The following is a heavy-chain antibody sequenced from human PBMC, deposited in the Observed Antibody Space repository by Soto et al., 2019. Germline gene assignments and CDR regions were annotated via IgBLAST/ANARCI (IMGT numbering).Heavy chain of an antibody. D-gene: IGHD2-21*02. Sequence: SETLSLTCTVNGAFISSRCYCWVWIRHPPGKGREWIGSIYYSGSTDNNSALRSRVSMSIDTAKDQFALKLKSVTAADTALYFCARQRTSVVTQAYFDVWGPGSLVTVSS. CDR3: ARQRTSVVTQAYFDV. V-gene: IGHV4-39*01. CDR2: IYYSGST. J-gene: IGHJ4*02. CDR1: GAFISSRCYC.